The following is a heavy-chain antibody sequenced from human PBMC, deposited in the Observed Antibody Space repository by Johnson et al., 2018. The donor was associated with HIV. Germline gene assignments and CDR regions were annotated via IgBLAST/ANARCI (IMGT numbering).Heavy chain of an antibody. Sequence: QVQLVESGGGVVQPGRSLRLSCAASGFTFSSYGMHWVRQAPGKGLEWVAVIWYDGSNKYYADSVKVRFTVSRDNYKNTLYLQMNSLRGEDTAVYYCAKVHSSSSNGFDIWGQGTMVTVSS. V-gene: IGHV3-33*06. CDR3: AKVHSSSSNGFDI. J-gene: IGHJ3*02. D-gene: IGHD6-6*01. CDR1: GFTFSSYG. CDR2: IWYDGSNK.